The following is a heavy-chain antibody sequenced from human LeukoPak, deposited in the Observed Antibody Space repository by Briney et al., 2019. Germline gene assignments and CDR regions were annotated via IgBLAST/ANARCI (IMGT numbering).Heavy chain of an antibody. V-gene: IGHV3-43*02. J-gene: IGHJ6*02. Sequence: PGGSLRLSCAASGFTIGPYAMYWVRQAPGRGLEWVSVIKADGSGTFYADSVRGRFTTSRDNSKNSLYLQMNSLTSEDTALYCCATWAFYHNLDVWGQGTTVIVSS. CDR3: ATWAFYHNLDV. D-gene: IGHD2/OR15-2a*01. CDR2: IKADGSGT. CDR1: GFTIGPYA.